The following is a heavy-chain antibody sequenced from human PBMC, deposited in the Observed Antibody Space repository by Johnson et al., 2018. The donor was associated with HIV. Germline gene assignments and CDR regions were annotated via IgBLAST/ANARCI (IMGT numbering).Heavy chain of an antibody. Sequence: VQLVESGGGLVHPGGSLRLSCAASGFTVSTNYMSWVRQAPGKGLEWVGFIRSKAYGGTPEYAASVKGRFTISGDESRNIAYLQMDSLKTEDTAVYYCSSRPHGSGRPLDIWGQGTLVTVSS. CDR2: IRSKAYGGTP. V-gene: IGHV3-49*04. J-gene: IGHJ3*02. CDR1: GFTVSTNY. D-gene: IGHD3-10*01. CDR3: SSRPHGSGRPLDI.